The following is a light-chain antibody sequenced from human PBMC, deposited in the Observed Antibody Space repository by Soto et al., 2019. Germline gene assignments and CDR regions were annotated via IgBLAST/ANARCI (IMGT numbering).Light chain of an antibody. J-gene: IGKJ2*01. CDR2: AAS. Sequence: DIQMTQSPSSLSASVGDRVTMTCRASQSISTSLNWYQQKPGKAPDLLIYAASNLQSGVPSRFSGSGSGTDFTLTISSLQPDDFATYYCQQSYSSPHMYTFGQGTKLELK. V-gene: IGKV1-39*01. CDR1: QSISTS. CDR3: QQSYSSPHMYT.